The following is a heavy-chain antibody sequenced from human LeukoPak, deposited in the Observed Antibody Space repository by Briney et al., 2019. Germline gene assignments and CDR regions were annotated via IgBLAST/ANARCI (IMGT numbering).Heavy chain of an antibody. V-gene: IGHV1-8*01. J-gene: IGHJ4*02. CDR3: ARVRKGELPFHATPFDY. D-gene: IGHD1-7*01. CDR2: MNPNSGNT. CDR1: GYTFTSYD. Sequence: GASVKVSCKASGYTFTSYDINWVRQATGQGLEWMGWMNPNSGNTGYAQKFQGRVTMTRNTSISTAYMELSSLRSEDTAVYYCARVRKGELPFHATPFDYWGQGTLVTVSS.